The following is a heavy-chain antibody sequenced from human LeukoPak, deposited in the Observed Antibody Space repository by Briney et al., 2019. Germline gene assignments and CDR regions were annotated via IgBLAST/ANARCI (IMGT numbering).Heavy chain of an antibody. CDR3: ARDQNGSGSYYHHDAFDI. D-gene: IGHD3-10*01. CDR2: INPNSGGT. Sequence: ASVKVSCKASGYTFTGYYMHWVRQAPGQGLEWMGWINPNSGGTNHAQKFQGRVTMTRDTSISTAYMELSRLRSDDTAVYYCARDQNGSGSYYHHDAFDIWGQGTMVTVSS. CDR1: GYTFTGYY. V-gene: IGHV1-2*02. J-gene: IGHJ3*02.